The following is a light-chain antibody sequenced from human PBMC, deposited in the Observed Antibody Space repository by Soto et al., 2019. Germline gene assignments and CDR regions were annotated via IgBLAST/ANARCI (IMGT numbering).Light chain of an antibody. CDR1: QSLGRR. CDR3: QQSFGPPYT. CDR2: ETS. V-gene: IGKV1-39*01. Sequence: DIQMTQSPSSLSASVGDRVTITCPASQSLGRRLTWYQQKAGEAPKLLIYETSNLQNGVPSRFSGSGSETDFTFTINSLQPEDFETYYCQQSFGPPYTFGQGTKLE. J-gene: IGKJ2*01.